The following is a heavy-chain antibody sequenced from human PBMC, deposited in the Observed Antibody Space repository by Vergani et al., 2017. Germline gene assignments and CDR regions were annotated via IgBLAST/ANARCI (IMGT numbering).Heavy chain of an antibody. Sequence: HLQESGPGLVKPSETLSLTCTVSGVSIISRSYYWGWIRQPPGKGLEWIGSIYNSGNGDSSSSLKSRVTISADTSKNQFSLRLTSVTAADTAVYYCASGKYYSDSTSHFRGRYFDVWGRGTLVTVPS. J-gene: IGHJ2*01. CDR1: GVSIISRSYY. D-gene: IGHD3-16*01. V-gene: IGHV4-39*01. CDR2: IYNSGNG. CDR3: ASGKYYSDSTSHFRGRYFDV.